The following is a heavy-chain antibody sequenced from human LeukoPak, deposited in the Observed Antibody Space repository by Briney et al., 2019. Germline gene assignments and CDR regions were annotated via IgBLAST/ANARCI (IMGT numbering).Heavy chain of an antibody. CDR3: ARVGCSSTSCYSGSYWFDP. V-gene: IGHV1-18*01. CDR1: GYTFTSYG. D-gene: IGHD2-2*01. Sequence: VASVKVSCKASGYTFTSYGISWVRQAPGQGLEWMGWISAYNGNTNYAQKLQGRVTMTTDTSTSTAYMELRSLRSDDTAVYYCARVGCSSTSCYSGSYWFDPWGQGTLVTVSS. J-gene: IGHJ5*02. CDR2: ISAYNGNT.